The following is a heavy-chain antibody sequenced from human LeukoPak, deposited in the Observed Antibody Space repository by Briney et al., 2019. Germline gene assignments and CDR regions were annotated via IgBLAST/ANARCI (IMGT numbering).Heavy chain of an antibody. CDR1: GFTVSSNY. V-gene: IGHV3-53*01. Sequence: PGGSLRLSCAASGFTVSSNYMSWVRQAPGKGLERVSVIYSGGSTYYADSVKGRFAISRDNSKNTLYLQMNSLRAEDTAVYYCARHSGSYADAFDIWGQGTMVTVSS. J-gene: IGHJ3*02. CDR2: IYSGGST. CDR3: ARHSGSYADAFDI. D-gene: IGHD1-26*01.